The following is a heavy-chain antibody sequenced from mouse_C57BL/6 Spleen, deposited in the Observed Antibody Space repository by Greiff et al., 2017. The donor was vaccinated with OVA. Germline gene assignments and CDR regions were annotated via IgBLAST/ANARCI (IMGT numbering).Heavy chain of an antibody. CDR1: GSTFTSYW. Sequence: QVQLQQPGAELVRPGSSVKLSCKASGSTFTSYWMAWVKQSPGQGLEWIGDIYPSDSDTHYNQKFKDKATLTVDKSSSTAYMQLSSLTSEDSAVYYCARGDYDGFAYWGQGTLVTVSA. D-gene: IGHD2-4*01. CDR3: ARGDYDGFAY. J-gene: IGHJ3*01. V-gene: IGHV1-61*01. CDR2: IYPSDSDT.